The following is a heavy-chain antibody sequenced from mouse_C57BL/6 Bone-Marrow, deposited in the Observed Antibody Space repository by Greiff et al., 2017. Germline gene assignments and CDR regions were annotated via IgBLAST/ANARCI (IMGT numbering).Heavy chain of an antibody. CDR3: ARGDYDEFAY. CDR1: GYTFTSYW. CDR2: IDPSDSYT. D-gene: IGHD2-4*01. Sequence: QVQLQQPGAELVMPGASVKLSCKASGYTFTSYWMHWVKQRPGQGLEWIGEIDPSDSYTNYNQKFKGKSTLTVDKSSSTAYMPLSSLTSEDSAVYYCARGDYDEFAYWGQGTLVTVSA. J-gene: IGHJ3*01. V-gene: IGHV1-69*01.